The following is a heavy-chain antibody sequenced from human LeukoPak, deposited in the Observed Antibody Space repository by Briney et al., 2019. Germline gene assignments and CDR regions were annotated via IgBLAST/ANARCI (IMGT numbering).Heavy chain of an antibody. CDR3: ARRISWYYYYMDV. CDR2: IYYSGST. D-gene: IGHD2-15*01. V-gene: IGHV4-39*01. CDR1: GGSISSCSYY. Sequence: PSETLSLTCTVSGGSISSCSYYWGWIRQPPGKGLEWVGSIYYSGSTYYNPSLKGRVSICVDTSKNQFSLKLSSVTAADTAVYYCARRISWYYYYMDVWGKGTTVTVSS. J-gene: IGHJ6*03.